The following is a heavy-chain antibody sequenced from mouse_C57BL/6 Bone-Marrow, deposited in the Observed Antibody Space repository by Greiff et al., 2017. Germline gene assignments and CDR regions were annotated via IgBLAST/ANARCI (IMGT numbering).Heavy chain of an antibody. CDR1: GFTFSSYG. V-gene: IGHV5-6*01. Sequence: EVKLMESGGDLVKPGGSLKLSCAASGFTFSSYGMSWVRQTPDKRLEWVATISSGGSYTYYPDSVKGRFTISRDNAKNTLYLQMRSLKSEDTAMYYCARTTVVADWYFDVWGTGTTVTVSS. D-gene: IGHD1-1*01. J-gene: IGHJ1*03. CDR3: ARTTVVADWYFDV. CDR2: ISSGGSYT.